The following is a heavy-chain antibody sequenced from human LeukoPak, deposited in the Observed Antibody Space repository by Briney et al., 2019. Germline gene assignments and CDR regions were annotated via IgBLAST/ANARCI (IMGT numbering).Heavy chain of an antibody. CDR2: MSEDGNEI. CDR3: ARDGKAVAVAFDI. CDR1: GFIFSDFS. V-gene: IGHV3-7*01. Sequence: GGSLRLSCTVSGFIFSDFSMSWVRQAPGKGLEWVAKMSEDGNEIFYVDSVKGRFTISRDNTKKSLYLQMNSLRAEDTAVYYCARDGKAVAVAFDIWGQGTMVTVSS. J-gene: IGHJ3*02. D-gene: IGHD6-19*01.